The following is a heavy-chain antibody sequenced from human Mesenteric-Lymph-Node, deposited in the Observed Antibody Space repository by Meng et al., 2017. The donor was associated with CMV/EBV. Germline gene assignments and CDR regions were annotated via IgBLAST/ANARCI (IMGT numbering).Heavy chain of an antibody. CDR3: ASGYSGYDLPKT. CDR1: GYTFTSFH. Sequence: CKTSGYTFTSFHIHWVRQAPGQGPEWMGIINPSGGDTTYAQKFQGRLTMTRDTSTRTVYMELSSLRSEDTAVYYCASGYSGYDLPKTWGQGTLVTVSS. V-gene: IGHV1-46*01. J-gene: IGHJ5*02. D-gene: IGHD5-12*01. CDR2: INPSGGDT.